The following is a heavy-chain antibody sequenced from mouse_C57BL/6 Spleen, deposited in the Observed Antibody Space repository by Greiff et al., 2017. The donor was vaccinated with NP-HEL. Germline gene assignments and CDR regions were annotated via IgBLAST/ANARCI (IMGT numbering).Heavy chain of an antibody. CDR1: GFNINDCY. CDR3: SPIARVVAPFAY. V-gene: IGHV14-1*01. Sequence: EVMVVESGAELVRPCASVKLSCTASGFNINDCYMHWVKQRPEQGLVWIVRIDPEDGGTEYAPTFQGRAPMTADTSSNTAYLQLSSLTSEDTAVYYCSPIARVVAPFAYWGQGTLVTVSA. CDR2: IDPEDGGT. J-gene: IGHJ3*01. D-gene: IGHD1-1*01.